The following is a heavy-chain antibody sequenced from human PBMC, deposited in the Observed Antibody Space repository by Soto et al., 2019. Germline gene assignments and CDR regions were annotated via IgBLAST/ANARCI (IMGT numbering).Heavy chain of an antibody. D-gene: IGHD4-17*01. CDR3: ARRGYGDYDSGY. J-gene: IGHJ4*02. V-gene: IGHV1-8*01. CDR1: GYTFTSYD. Sequence: ASVKVSCKASGYTFTSYDINWVRQATGQGLEWMGWMNPNSGNTGYAQKFQGRVTMTRNTSISTAYMELSSLRSEDTAVYYCARRGYGDYDSGYWGQGTLVTVSS. CDR2: MNPNSGNT.